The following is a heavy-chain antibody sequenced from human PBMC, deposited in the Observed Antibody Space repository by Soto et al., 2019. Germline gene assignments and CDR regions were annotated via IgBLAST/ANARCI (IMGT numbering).Heavy chain of an antibody. D-gene: IGHD3-22*01. J-gene: IGHJ4*02. CDR3: VRVDHYDSSGYYTNFDY. Sequence: PSETLSLTCAVYGGSFSGYYWGWIRQPPGKGLQWIGEINNSGTTNYNSSLESRVILSVDTSKNQTSLTLRSLTAADTAMYYCVRVDHYDSSGYYTNFDYWAQGTLVTVSS. V-gene: IGHV4-34*01. CDR2: INNSGTT. CDR1: GGSFSGYY.